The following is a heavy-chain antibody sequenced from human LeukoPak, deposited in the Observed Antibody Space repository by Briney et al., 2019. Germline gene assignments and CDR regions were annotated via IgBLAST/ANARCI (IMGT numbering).Heavy chain of an antibody. J-gene: IGHJ4*02. V-gene: IGHV3-30*02. CDR2: IWYDGSNK. Sequence: GGSLRLSCAASGFTFSSYGMHWVRQAPGKGLEWVAVIWYDGSNKYYADSVKGRFTISRDNSKNTLYLQMNSLRAEDTAVYYCAKEWGSVLGYCSSTSCSFFDYWGQGTLVTVSS. CDR1: GFTFSSYG. CDR3: AKEWGSVLGYCSSTSCSFFDY. D-gene: IGHD2-2*01.